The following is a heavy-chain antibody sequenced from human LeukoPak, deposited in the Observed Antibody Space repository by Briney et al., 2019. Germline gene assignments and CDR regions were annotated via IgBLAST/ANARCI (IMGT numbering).Heavy chain of an antibody. Sequence: SETLSLTCAVYGGSFSGYYWSWIRQPPGKGLEWIGEINHSGSTNYNPSLKSRVTISVDTSKNQFSLKLSSVTAADTAVYYCARGRNYYDSSGYYYRFLSYFDYWGQGTLVTVSS. CDR1: GGSFSGYY. V-gene: IGHV4-34*01. J-gene: IGHJ4*02. D-gene: IGHD3-22*01. CDR2: INHSGST. CDR3: ARGRNYYDSSGYYYRFLSYFDY.